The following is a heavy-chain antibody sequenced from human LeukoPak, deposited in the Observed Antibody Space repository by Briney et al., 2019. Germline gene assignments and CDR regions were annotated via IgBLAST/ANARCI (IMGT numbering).Heavy chain of an antibody. V-gene: IGHV3-48*01. J-gene: IGHJ4*02. Sequence: PGGSLRLSCAASGFTFSSYSMNWVRQAPGKGLEWVSYISSSSSTIYYADSVKGRFTISRDNAKNSLYLQMNSLRAEDTAVYYCAREFGGSYPPYYFDYWGQGTLVTVSS. CDR2: ISSSSSTI. CDR3: AREFGGSYPPYYFDY. D-gene: IGHD1-26*01. CDR1: GFTFSSYS.